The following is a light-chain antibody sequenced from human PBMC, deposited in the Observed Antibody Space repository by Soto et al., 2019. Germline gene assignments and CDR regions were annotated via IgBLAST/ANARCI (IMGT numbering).Light chain of an antibody. J-gene: IGKJ4*01. CDR2: AVS. CDR1: QTIFSY. Sequence: DIQMTQSPSSLSASVGDRVTITCRASQTIFSYLNWYQQRPGKAPKLLIYAVSNLQSGVPSRFSGSGSGTEFALTIGSLQPEDFATYYCQASYSSFPTFGGGTKVEIK. V-gene: IGKV1-39*01. CDR3: QASYSSFPT.